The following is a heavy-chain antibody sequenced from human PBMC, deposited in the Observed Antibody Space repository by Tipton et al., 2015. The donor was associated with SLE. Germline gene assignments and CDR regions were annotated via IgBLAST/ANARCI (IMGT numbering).Heavy chain of an antibody. CDR3: AKDPHLYYYGSGSEYWYFDL. J-gene: IGHJ2*01. D-gene: IGHD3-10*01. CDR1: GFTFSSYA. V-gene: IGHV3-23*01. Sequence: GSLRLSCAASGFTFSSYAMSWVRQAPGKGLEWVSAISGSGGSTYYADSVKGRFTISRDNSKNTLYLQMNSLRAEDTAVYYCAKDPHLYYYGSGSEYWYFDLWGRGTLVTVSS. CDR2: ISGSGGST.